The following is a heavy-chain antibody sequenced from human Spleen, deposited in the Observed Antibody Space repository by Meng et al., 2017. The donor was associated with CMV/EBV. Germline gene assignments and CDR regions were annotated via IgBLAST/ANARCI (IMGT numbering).Heavy chain of an antibody. CDR2: INPDSGGT. D-gene: IGHD1-1*01. V-gene: IGHV1-2*02. J-gene: IGHJ6*02. CDR3: ARGTTRTGYYDMDV. CDR1: GYTFTNYG. Sequence: ASVKVSCKASGYTFTNYGISWVRQAPGQGLEWMGWINPDSGGTSYAQKFQGRVTMTRDTSISAAYMELSRLRSDDTAVYYCARGTTRTGYYDMDVWGQGTTVTVSS.